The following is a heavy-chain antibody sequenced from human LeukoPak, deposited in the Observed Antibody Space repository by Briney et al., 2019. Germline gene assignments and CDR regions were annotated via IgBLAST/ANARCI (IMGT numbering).Heavy chain of an antibody. V-gene: IGHV1-69*13. D-gene: IGHD6-19*01. CDR3: ARAASGYSSGWYAVY. CDR1: GGTFSSYA. CDR2: IIPIFGTA. Sequence: GASVKVSCKASGGTFSSYAISWVRQAPGQGLEWMGGIIPIFGTANYAQKFQGRVTITADESTSTAYMELGSLRSEDTAVYYCARAASGYSSGWYAVYWGQGTLVTVSS. J-gene: IGHJ4*02.